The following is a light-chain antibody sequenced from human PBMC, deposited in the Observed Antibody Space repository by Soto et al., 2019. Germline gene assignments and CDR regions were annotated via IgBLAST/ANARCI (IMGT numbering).Light chain of an antibody. J-gene: IGLJ2*01. V-gene: IGLV2-14*01. Sequence: LTQPASVSGSPGQSITISCTGTGSDVGGYNYVSWYQQHPGKAPKVMIYDVSNRPSGVSNRFSGSKSGNTASLTISGLQAEDEADYYCSSYTSASTPLVFGGGTKVTVL. CDR3: SSYTSASTPLV. CDR1: GSDVGGYNY. CDR2: DVS.